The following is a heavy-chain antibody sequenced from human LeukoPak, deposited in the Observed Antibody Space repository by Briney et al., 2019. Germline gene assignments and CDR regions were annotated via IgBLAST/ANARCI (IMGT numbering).Heavy chain of an antibody. V-gene: IGHV1-18*01. D-gene: IGHD3-22*01. CDR3: ARVAVLKFWKNSGYHCPDY. CDR2: ISAYNGNT. CDR1: GYTFTSYG. J-gene: IGHJ4*02. Sequence: ASVRVSCKASGYTFTSYGISWVRQAPGQGLEWMGWISAYNGNTNYAQKLQGRVTMTTDTSTSTAYMELRSLRSDDTAVYYCARVAVLKFWKNSGYHCPDYWGQGTLVTVSS.